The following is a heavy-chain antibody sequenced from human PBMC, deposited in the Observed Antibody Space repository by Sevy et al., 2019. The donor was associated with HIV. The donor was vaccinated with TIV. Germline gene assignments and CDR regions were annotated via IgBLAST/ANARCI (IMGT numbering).Heavy chain of an antibody. D-gene: IGHD6-13*01. J-gene: IGHJ4*02. CDR1: GFTFSGSA. Sequence: GESLKISCAASGFTFSGSAMHWVRQASGKGLEWVGRIRSKANSYATAYAASVKGRFTISRDDSKNTAYLQMNSLKTEDTAVYYCTRLYSSSWDGFDYWGQGTLVTVSS. CDR2: IRSKANSYAT. CDR3: TRLYSSSWDGFDY. V-gene: IGHV3-73*01.